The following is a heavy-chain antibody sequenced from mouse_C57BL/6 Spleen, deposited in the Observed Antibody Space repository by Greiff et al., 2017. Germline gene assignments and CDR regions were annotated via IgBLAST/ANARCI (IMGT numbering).Heavy chain of an antibody. D-gene: IGHD1-1*01. CDR1: GYTFTSYW. CDR3: ARVNYGSSLYYAMDY. J-gene: IGHJ4*01. Sequence: VQLQQPGAELVKPGASVKMSCKASGYTFTSYWITWVKQRPGQGLEWIGDIYPGSGSTNYNEKFKSKATLTVDTSSITAYMQLSSLTSEDSAVYYCARVNYGSSLYYAMDYWGQGTSVTVSS. V-gene: IGHV1-55*01. CDR2: IYPGSGST.